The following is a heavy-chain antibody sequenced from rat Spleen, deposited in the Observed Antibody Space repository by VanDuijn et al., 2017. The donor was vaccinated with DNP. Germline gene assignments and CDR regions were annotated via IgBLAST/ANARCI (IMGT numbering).Heavy chain of an antibody. CDR2: INKDSSTI. D-gene: IGHD1-11*01. J-gene: IGHJ2*01. CDR3: AKGPNYGGWSDYFDY. V-gene: IGHV4-2*01. CDR1: GFTFNDYW. Sequence: EVKLVESGGGLVQPGRSLKLSCAASGFTFNDYWMGWVRQAPGKGLEWIGEINKDSSTINYNPSLKEKMTISRDNAQNTLYLQMSKLGSEDTAIYYGAKGPNYGGWSDYFDYWGQGVMVTVSS.